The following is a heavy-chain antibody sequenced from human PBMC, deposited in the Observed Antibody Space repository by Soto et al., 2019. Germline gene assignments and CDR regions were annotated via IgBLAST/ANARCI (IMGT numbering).Heavy chain of an antibody. J-gene: IGHJ4*02. V-gene: IGHV1-46*01. CDR1: GYTFPNYY. CDR3: ARAASALL. CDR2: INPYGGRT. D-gene: IGHD2-21*01. Sequence: QTQLVQSGAEVKKPGASVNVSCKASGYTFPNYYMHWVRQAPGHGLEWMGMINPYGGRTTYAQKFQGRVTMTSDTSTRTAYLELSSLRHEDTAVYYCARAASALLWGQGTLVSVSS.